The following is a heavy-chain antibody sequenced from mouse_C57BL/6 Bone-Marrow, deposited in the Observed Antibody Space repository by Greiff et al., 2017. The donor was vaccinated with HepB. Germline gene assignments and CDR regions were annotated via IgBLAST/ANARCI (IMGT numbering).Heavy chain of an antibody. Sequence: QVQLKQPGAELVKPGASVKLSCKASGYTFTSYWMQWVKQRPGQGLEWIGEIDPSDSYTNYNQKFKGKATLTVDTSSSTAYMQLSSLTSEDSAVYYCANFQAWFAYWGQGTLVTVSA. CDR2: IDPSDSYT. J-gene: IGHJ3*01. V-gene: IGHV1-50*01. CDR1: GYTFTSYW. D-gene: IGHD3-2*02. CDR3: ANFQAWFAY.